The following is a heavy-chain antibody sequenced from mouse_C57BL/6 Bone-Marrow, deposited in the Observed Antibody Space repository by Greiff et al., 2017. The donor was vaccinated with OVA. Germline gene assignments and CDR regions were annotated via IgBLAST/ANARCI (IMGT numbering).Heavy chain of an antibody. J-gene: IGHJ3*01. CDR1: GYTFTDYY. Sequence: QVQLKESGPELVKPGASVKISCKASGYTFTDYYINWVKQRPGQGLEWIGWIFPGSGSTYYNEKFKGKATLTVDKSSSTAYMLLSSLTSEDSAVYFCARGGIYYYGSSAWFAYWGQGTLVTVSA. D-gene: IGHD1-1*01. CDR2: IFPGSGST. V-gene: IGHV1-75*01. CDR3: ARGGIYYYGSSAWFAY.